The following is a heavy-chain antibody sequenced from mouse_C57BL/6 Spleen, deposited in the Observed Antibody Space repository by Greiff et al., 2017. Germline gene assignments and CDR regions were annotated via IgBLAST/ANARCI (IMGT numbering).Heavy chain of an antibody. J-gene: IGHJ2*01. CDR3: ARGDYYGSSYLDY. Sequence: VQLQQSGPELVKPGASVTISCKASGYAFSSSWMNWVKQRPGKGLEWIGRIYPGDGDTNYNGKFKGKATLTADKSSSTAYMQLSSLTSEDSAVYFCARGDYYGSSYLDYWGQGTTLTVSS. CDR2: IYPGDGDT. CDR1: GYAFSSSW. V-gene: IGHV1-82*01. D-gene: IGHD1-1*01.